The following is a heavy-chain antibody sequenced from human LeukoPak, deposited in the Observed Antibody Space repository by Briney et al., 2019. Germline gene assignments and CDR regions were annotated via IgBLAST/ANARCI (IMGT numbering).Heavy chain of an antibody. CDR3: AKTRGSGPFDY. V-gene: IGHV3-23*01. D-gene: IGHD3-10*01. CDR1: GFIFCIYG. CDR2: ICGSGGST. J-gene: IGHJ4*02. Sequence: GGPVRLLCALCGFIFCIYGMSWVRQARGKGVEWVSAICGSGGSTYYEDSVKGRFTTSRDNSKNTLYLQMNNLRAEDTAVYYCAKTRGSGPFDYWGQGTLVTVSS.